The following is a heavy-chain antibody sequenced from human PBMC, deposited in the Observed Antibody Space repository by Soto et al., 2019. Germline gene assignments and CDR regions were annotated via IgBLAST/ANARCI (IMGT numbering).Heavy chain of an antibody. D-gene: IGHD3-9*01. CDR1: GGSISSSSYY. V-gene: IGHV4-39*01. J-gene: IGHJ4*02. Sequence: QLQLQESGPGLVKPSETLSLTCTVSGGSISSSSYYWGWIRQPPGKGLEWIGSIYYSGSTYYNPSLKSRVTISVDTSKNQFSMKLSSVTAADTAVDYCARHWTGSLFDYWGQGTLVTVSS. CDR2: IYYSGST. CDR3: ARHWTGSLFDY.